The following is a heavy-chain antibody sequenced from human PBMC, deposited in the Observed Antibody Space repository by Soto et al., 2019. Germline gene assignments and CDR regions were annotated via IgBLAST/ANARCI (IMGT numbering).Heavy chain of an antibody. J-gene: IGHJ4*02. CDR2: IYYSGST. Sequence: QVQLQESGPGLVKPSQTLSLTCTVSGGSISSGGYYWSWIRQHPGKGLEWIGYIYYSGSTYYNPSLKSRVTISVDTSKNQFSLQLRSVTAADTAVYYCSRVGDGYSGDFDYWGQGTLVTVSS. CDR1: GGSISSGGYY. CDR3: SRVGDGYSGDFDY. V-gene: IGHV4-31*03. D-gene: IGHD4-4*01.